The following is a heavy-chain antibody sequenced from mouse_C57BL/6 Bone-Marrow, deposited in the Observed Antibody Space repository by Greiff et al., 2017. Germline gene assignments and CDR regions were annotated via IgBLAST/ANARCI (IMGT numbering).Heavy chain of an antibody. J-gene: IGHJ4*01. Sequence: EVHLVESGGDFVKPGGFLKLSCAASGFPFRSYGMSWVRQTPDKRLEWVANISSCGSYTYYPDSVKGRFTISRENAKNTLYLQMSSLKYEDIAMYYCARHLGAMDHWGQGTSVTVSS. CDR2: ISSCGSYT. V-gene: IGHV5-6*01. D-gene: IGHD3-3*01. CDR3: ARHLGAMDH. CDR1: GFPFRSYG.